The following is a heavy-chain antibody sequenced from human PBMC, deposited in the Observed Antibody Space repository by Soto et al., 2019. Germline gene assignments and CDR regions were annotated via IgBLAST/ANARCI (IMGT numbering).Heavy chain of an antibody. CDR1: GGTFSSYA. J-gene: IGHJ6*02. CDR3: ARDRKSSCSGGSCYSYYYYYYGMDV. V-gene: IGHV1-69*01. Sequence: VQLVQSGAEVKKPGSSVKVSCKASGGTFSSYAISWVRQAPGQGLEWMGGIIPIFGTANYAQKFQGRVTITADESTSTAYMELSSLRSEDTAVYYCARDRKSSCSGGSCYSYYYYYYGMDVWGQGTTVTVSS. D-gene: IGHD2-15*01. CDR2: IIPIFGTA.